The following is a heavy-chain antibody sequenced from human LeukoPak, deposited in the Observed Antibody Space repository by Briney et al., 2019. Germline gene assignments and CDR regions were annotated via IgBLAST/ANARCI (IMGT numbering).Heavy chain of an antibody. Sequence: PGGSLRLSCVASGFIFSTYGLHWVRQSPGRGLEWVAVIWYDGSQRYYADSVKGRFTISRDDSQNTIYLQMDSLRAEDTAVYYCATSSPRNYFVHWGQGTLVTVSS. J-gene: IGHJ4*02. CDR1: GFIFSTYG. CDR3: ATSSPRNYFVH. CDR2: IWYDGSQR. V-gene: IGHV3-33*01. D-gene: IGHD1-14*01.